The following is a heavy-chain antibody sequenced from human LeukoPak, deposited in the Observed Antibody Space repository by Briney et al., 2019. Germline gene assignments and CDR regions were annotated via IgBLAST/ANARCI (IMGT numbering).Heavy chain of an antibody. V-gene: IGHV3-74*01. Sequence: GGSLRLSCAASGFTFSNYWMHWVRQAPGKGLVWVSRINSDGINTSYADSVKGRFTISRDNAKNTLNLQMNSLRAEDTAVYYCARRSRDGWYFDYWGQGTLVTVSS. CDR2: INSDGINT. CDR1: GFTFSNYW. CDR3: ARRSRDGWYFDY. D-gene: IGHD5-24*01. J-gene: IGHJ4*02.